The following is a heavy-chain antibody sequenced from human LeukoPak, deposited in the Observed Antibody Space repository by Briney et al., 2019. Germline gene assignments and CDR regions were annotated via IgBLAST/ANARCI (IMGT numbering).Heavy chain of an antibody. J-gene: IGHJ6*02. V-gene: IGHV3-48*03. D-gene: IGHD2-15*01. Sequence: GGSLRLSCAASGFTFSSYEMNWVRQAPGKGLEWVSYISSSGSTIYYADSVKGRFTISRDNAKNSLYLQMNSLRAEDTAVYYCARGVVVAAIYYYYGMDVWGQGTTVTVSS. CDR1: GFTFSSYE. CDR3: ARGVVVAAIYYYYGMDV. CDR2: ISSSGSTI.